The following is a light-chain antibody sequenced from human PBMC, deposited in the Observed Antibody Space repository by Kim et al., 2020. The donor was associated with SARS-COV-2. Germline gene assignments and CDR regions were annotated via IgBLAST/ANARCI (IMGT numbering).Light chain of an antibody. V-gene: IGLV1-40*01. J-gene: IGLJ2*01. CDR3: QSYDSSLSVSV. Sequence: RGNISSDGRRSNIGAGYDLHCYQQLPVTAAKLLIYDNSNRPPGVPDRFSGSKSGTSASLAITGLQAEDEADYYCQSYDSSLSVSVFGGGPQLTVL. CDR1: RSNIGAGYD. CDR2: DNS.